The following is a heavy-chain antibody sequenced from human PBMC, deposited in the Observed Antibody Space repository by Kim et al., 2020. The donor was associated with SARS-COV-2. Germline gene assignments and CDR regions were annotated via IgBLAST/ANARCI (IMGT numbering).Heavy chain of an antibody. D-gene: IGHD1-1*01. J-gene: IGHJ4*02. CDR3: ARHPRSTGRGFDY. Sequence: SETLSLTCSVSGGSINSFYWTWIRQPPGKGLEWIAYFYHTGSADYNPSLKSRVTISVDTAKNQFSLKLTSVTAADTAIYYCARHPRSTGRGFDYWGQGT. V-gene: IGHV4-59*08. CDR2: FYHTGSA. CDR1: GGSINSFY.